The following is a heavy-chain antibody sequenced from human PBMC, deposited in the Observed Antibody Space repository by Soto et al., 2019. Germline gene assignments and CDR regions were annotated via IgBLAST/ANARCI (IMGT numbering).Heavy chain of an antibody. J-gene: IGHJ5*02. CDR3: ARHAGGRYNWFDP. Sequence: EVQLVQSGAEVKKPGEPLRISGKGSGYSFTSYWISWFRQLPGKGLEWMGGIDPGDSYTNYSPSFQGHVTISADKSISTAYLQWSSLKASDTAMYYCARHAGGRYNWFDPWGQGTLVTVSS. CDR2: IDPGDSYT. D-gene: IGHD6-19*01. CDR1: GYSFTSYW. V-gene: IGHV5-10-1*01.